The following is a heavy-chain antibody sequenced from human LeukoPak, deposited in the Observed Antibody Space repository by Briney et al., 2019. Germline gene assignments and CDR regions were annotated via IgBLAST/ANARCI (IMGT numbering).Heavy chain of an antibody. J-gene: IGHJ6*03. CDR2: ITTGNSFL. CDR1: GFTFSSYN. V-gene: IGHV3-21*01. CDR3: ARGAATRKSGFYYYYMDV. Sequence: GGSLRLSCAASGFTFSSYNVNWVRQAPGKGLEWLSSITTGNSFLYFADSVKGRFTISRDHANNSLYLQMNSLRADDTAVYYCARGAATRKSGFYYYYMDVWGKGTTVTVSS. D-gene: IGHD5-12*01.